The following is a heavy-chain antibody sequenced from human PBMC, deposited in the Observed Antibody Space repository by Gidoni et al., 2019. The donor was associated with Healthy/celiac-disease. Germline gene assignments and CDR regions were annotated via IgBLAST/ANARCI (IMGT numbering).Heavy chain of an antibody. CDR1: GFTFGDYA. V-gene: IGHV3-49*05. CDR3: TRDGPEQLVGRSRNSPRYYYGMDV. Sequence: EVQLVESGGGLVKPGRSLRLSCTASGFTFGDYAMSWFRQAPGKGLEWVGFIRSKPDGGTTEYAASVKGRFTISRDDSKSIAYLQMNSLKTEDTAVYYCTRDGPEQLVGRSRNSPRYYYGMDVWGQGTTVTVSS. J-gene: IGHJ6*02. D-gene: IGHD6-6*01. CDR2: IRSKPDGGTT.